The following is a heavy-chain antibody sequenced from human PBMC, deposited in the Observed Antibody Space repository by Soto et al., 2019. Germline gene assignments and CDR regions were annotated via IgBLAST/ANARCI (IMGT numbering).Heavy chain of an antibody. Sequence: QVQLQESGPGLVKPSGTLSLTCAVSGGSFTSNNWWTWVRQPPGQGREWIGEIYRTGSTNYNPSLKSRVTISLDTSENQFSLKVTSLTDSDTAVYYCASRDPGTSVDYWGQGTLVTVSS. J-gene: IGHJ4*02. CDR2: IYRTGST. CDR3: ASRDPGTSVDY. CDR1: GGSFTSNNW. D-gene: IGHD1-7*01. V-gene: IGHV4-4*02.